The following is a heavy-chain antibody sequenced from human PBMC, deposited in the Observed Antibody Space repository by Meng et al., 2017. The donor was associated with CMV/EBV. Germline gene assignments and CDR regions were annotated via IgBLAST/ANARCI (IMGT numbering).Heavy chain of an antibody. D-gene: IGHD3-10*01. CDR2: INSDGSCT. Sequence: GESLKISCAASGFTFSSYWMHWVRQAPGKGLVWVSRINSDGSCTSYADSVKGRFTISRDNAKNTLYLQMTSLRAEDTAVYSCARALPLAPVGYYFDYWGQGTLVTVSS. J-gene: IGHJ4*02. CDR3: ARALPLAPVGYYFDY. CDR1: GFTFSSYW. V-gene: IGHV3-74*01.